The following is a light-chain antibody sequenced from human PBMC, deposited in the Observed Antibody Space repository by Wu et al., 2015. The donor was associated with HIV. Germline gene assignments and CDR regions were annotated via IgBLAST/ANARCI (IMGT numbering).Light chain of an antibody. CDR2: GAS. CDR1: QSISSN. Sequence: EILMTQSPATLSVSPGERATLSCRASQSISSNLAWYQQTPGQAPRLLIYGASSRATGIPDRFSGSGSGTDFTLTISRLEPEDFAVYYCQQYGSSLTWTFGQGTKVEIK. CDR3: QQYGSSLTWT. V-gene: IGKV3-20*01. J-gene: IGKJ1*01.